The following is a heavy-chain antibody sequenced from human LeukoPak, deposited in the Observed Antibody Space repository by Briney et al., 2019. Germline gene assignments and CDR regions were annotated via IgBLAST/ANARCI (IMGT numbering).Heavy chain of an antibody. D-gene: IGHD6-13*01. CDR1: GDSVSSNSAA. Sequence: SQTLSLTCAISGDSVSSNSAAWNWIRQSPSRGLEWLGRTYYRSKWYNDYAVSVNSRITINPDTSKNQFSLQLNSVTPEDTAVYYCARPATRYRSSWDGVDYWGQGTLVTGSS. J-gene: IGHJ4*01. CDR2: TYYRSKWYN. CDR3: ARPATRYRSSWDGVDY. V-gene: IGHV6-1*01.